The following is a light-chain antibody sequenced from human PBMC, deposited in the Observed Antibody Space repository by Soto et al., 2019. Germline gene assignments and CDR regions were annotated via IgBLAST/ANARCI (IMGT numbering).Light chain of an antibody. CDR1: QSISSW. CDR2: KAS. Sequence: PMTQSPCILSPSVGDKVTTPFRASQSISSWLAWYQQKPGKAPNLLIHKASHLESGVPSRFSGSGSGTDFTLTISSLQPEDVATYYCQKYNSAPLTFGGGTKVDIK. CDR3: QKYNSAPLT. J-gene: IGKJ4*01. V-gene: IGKV1-5*03.